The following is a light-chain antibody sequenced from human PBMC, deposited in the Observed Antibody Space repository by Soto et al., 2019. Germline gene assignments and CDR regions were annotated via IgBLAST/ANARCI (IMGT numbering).Light chain of an antibody. CDR2: DTD. V-gene: IGLV7-46*01. CDR3: LLSYTGRLYV. CDR1: TGPVTNGHF. J-gene: IGLJ1*01. Sequence: QAVVTQEPSLTVSPGGTVTLTCGSSTGPVTNGHFPYWFQQNPGQAPRPLIYDTDTKHSWTPARFSGSLLGDKAALTLSGAQPEDEADYYCLLSYTGRLYVFGPGTKLTVL.